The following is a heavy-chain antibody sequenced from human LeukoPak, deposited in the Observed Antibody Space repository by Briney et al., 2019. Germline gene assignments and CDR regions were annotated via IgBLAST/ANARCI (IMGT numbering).Heavy chain of an antibody. V-gene: IGHV3-9*03. CDR2: ISWDSGGI. CDR1: GFTFDDFA. CDR3: AKENGSGSKHFDS. J-gene: IGHJ4*02. Sequence: GGSLRLSCVASGFTFDDFAMHWVRQAPGKGLEWVSGISWDSGGIGYADSVKGRFTISRDNAKNSVYLQMNSLTTEDMAFYYCAKENGSGSKHFDSWGQGTLVTVSS. D-gene: IGHD3-10*01.